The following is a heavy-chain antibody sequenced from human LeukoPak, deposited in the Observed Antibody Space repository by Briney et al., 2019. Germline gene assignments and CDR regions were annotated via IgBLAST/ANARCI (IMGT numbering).Heavy chain of an antibody. CDR1: GGSFSGYY. CDR2: INHSGST. V-gene: IGHV4-34*01. CDR3: ARLAYYYDSSGYYPIYYFDY. Sequence: SETLSLTCAVYGGSFSGYYWSWIRQPPGKGLEWIGEINHSGSTNYNPSLKSRVTISVDTSKNQFSLKLSSVTAADTAVYYCARLAYYYDSSGYYPIYYFDYWGQGTLVTVSS. J-gene: IGHJ4*02. D-gene: IGHD3-22*01.